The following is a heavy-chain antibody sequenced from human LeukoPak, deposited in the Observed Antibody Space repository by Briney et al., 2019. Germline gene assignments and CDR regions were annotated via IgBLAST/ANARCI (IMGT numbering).Heavy chain of an antibody. D-gene: IGHD6-6*01. J-gene: IGHJ5*02. Sequence: PSETLSLTCTVSGGSISSSSYYWGWIRQPPGKGLEWIGSIYYSGSTNYNPSLKSRVTISVDTSKNQFSLKLSSVTAADTAVYYCARGSIAARGGWFDPWGQGTLVTVSS. CDR3: ARGSIAARGGWFDP. CDR2: IYYSGST. V-gene: IGHV4-39*01. CDR1: GGSISSSSYY.